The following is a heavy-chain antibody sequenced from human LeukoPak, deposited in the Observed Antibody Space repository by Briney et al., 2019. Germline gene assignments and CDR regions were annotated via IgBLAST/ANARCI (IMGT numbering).Heavy chain of an antibody. V-gene: IGHV3-66*02. CDR1: GFTVSSNY. Sequence: PGVSLKLFCAASGFTVSSNYMSWVRQDPGEGLELVSVIYSGGGTYYADSVKGRFTISRDNSKNTLYLQMNSLRPEDTAVYYCARDVYSSGCYGGFDCWGQGTLVTVSS. J-gene: IGHJ4*02. D-gene: IGHD6-19*01. CDR3: ARDVYSSGCYGGFDC. CDR2: IYSGGGT.